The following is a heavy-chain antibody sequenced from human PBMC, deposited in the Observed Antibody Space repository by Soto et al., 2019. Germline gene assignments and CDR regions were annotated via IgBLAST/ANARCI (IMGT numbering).Heavy chain of an antibody. CDR1: GYTFTDYF. CDR2: INPKRGDT. CDR3: ASWSGASGSYTAFTS. D-gene: IGHD3-10*01. V-gene: IGHV1-2*02. J-gene: IGHJ5*02. Sequence: ASVKVSCKASGYTFTDYFVHWVRQAPGQGLEWMGYINPKRGDTKFAPKFQGRVTLTRDTSITTAYMDLRRLTSDDTAVYCCASWSGASGSYTAFTSWGPGTLVTVSS.